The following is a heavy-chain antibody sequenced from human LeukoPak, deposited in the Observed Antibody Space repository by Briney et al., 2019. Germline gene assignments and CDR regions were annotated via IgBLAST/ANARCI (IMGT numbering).Heavy chain of an antibody. Sequence: SETLSLTCAVYGGSFSGYYWSWIRQPPGKGLEWIGEINHSGSTNYSPSLKSRVTISVDTSKNQFSLKLSSVTAADTAVYYCASSQQLVWFDPWGQGTLVTVSS. J-gene: IGHJ5*02. D-gene: IGHD6-6*01. CDR3: ASSQQLVWFDP. CDR2: INHSGST. V-gene: IGHV4-34*01. CDR1: GGSFSGYY.